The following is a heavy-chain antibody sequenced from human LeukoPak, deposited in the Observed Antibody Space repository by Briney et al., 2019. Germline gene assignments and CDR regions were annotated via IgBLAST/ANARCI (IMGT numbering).Heavy chain of an antibody. CDR1: GGTFSSYA. Sequence: SVKVSCKASGGTFSSYAISWVRQAPGQGLEWMGGIIPIFGTANYAQKFQGRVTITADESTSTAYMELSSPRSEDTAVYYCARASYDILTITPSLGWFHPWGQGALVTVSS. CDR3: ARASYDILTITPSLGWFHP. CDR2: IIPIFGTA. J-gene: IGHJ5*02. V-gene: IGHV1-69*13. D-gene: IGHD3-9*01.